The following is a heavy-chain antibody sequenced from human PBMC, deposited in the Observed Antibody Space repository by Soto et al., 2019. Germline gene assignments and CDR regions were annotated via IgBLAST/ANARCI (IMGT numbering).Heavy chain of an antibody. CDR2: IYYSGST. D-gene: IGHD6-13*01. Sequence: SETLSLTCTVSSASISSGGYSWSWIRQPPGKGLEWIGYIYYSGSTNYNPSLKSRVTISVDTSKNQFSLKLSSVTAADTAVYYCARATYSSPEGWFDPWGQGTLVTVSS. CDR1: SASISSGGYS. J-gene: IGHJ5*02. V-gene: IGHV4-61*08. CDR3: ARATYSSPEGWFDP.